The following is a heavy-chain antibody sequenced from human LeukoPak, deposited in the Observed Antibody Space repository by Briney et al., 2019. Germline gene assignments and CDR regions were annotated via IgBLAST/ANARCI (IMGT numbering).Heavy chain of an antibody. D-gene: IGHD6-13*01. CDR2: INGNGGST. CDR3: AKYRSAWSFDY. CDR1: GFTFSSYA. Sequence: AGGSLRLSCAASGFTFSSYAMTWVRQAPGKGLEWVSAINGNGGSTNYADSVKGRFTISRDNSKNTLYLQVNSLRVEDTAVCYCAKYRSAWSFDYWGQGTLVTVSS. J-gene: IGHJ4*02. V-gene: IGHV3-23*01.